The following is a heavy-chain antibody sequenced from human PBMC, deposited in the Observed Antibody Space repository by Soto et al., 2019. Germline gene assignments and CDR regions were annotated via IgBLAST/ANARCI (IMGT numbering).Heavy chain of an antibody. CDR1: GFTVSSNY. CDR3: ERVNRQQLVDY. Sequence: GGSLRLSCAASGFTVSSNYMSWVRQAPGKGLEWVSVIYSGGSTYYADSVKGRFTISRDNSKNTLYLQMNSLRAEDTAVYYCERVNRQQLVDYWGQGTLVTVYS. CDR2: IYSGGST. D-gene: IGHD6-13*01. J-gene: IGHJ4*02. V-gene: IGHV3-53*01.